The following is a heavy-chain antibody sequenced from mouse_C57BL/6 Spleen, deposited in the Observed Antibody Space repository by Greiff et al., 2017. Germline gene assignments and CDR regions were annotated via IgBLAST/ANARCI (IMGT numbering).Heavy chain of an antibody. Sequence: EVKLVESGGGLVQPKGSLKLSCAASGFSFNTYAMNWVRQAPGKGLEWVARIRSKSNNYATYYADSVKDRFTISRDDSESMLYLQMNNLKTEDTAMYYCVRHGALGHAMDYWGQGTSVTVSS. CDR3: VRHGALGHAMDY. CDR2: IRSKSNNYAT. D-gene: IGHD6-1*01. V-gene: IGHV10-1*01. CDR1: GFSFNTYA. J-gene: IGHJ4*01.